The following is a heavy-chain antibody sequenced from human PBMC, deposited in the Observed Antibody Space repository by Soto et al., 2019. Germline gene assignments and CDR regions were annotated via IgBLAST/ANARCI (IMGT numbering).Heavy chain of an antibody. CDR3: ARGARFYPSTAYYYPYYLDY. CDR2: IYYSGST. CDR1: NGSINNYY. J-gene: IGHJ4*01. D-gene: IGHD3-22*01. V-gene: IGHV4-59*01. Sequence: SETLSLTCTVSNGSINNYYWSWIRQPPGKELEWIGYIYYSGSTNYNPSLKSRLTMSVDTSKNQFSLKLSSVTAADTAVYYCARGARFYPSTAYYYPYYLDYWGHGTLVTVSS.